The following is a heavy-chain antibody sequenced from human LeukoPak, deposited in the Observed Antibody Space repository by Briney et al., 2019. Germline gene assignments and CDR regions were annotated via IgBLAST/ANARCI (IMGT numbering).Heavy chain of an antibody. D-gene: IGHD1-26*01. V-gene: IGHV6-1*01. CDR2: TYYRSKWYS. Sequence: SQTLSLTCAISGDRVSSNNAAWNWIRQSPSRGLEWLGRTYYRSKWYSHYAESVKSRITINSDTSKNQFSLQLNSVTPEDTAVYFCARSESYPPGAARTFDYWGQGILVTVSS. CDR1: GDRVSSNNAA. CDR3: ARSESYPPGAARTFDY. J-gene: IGHJ4*02.